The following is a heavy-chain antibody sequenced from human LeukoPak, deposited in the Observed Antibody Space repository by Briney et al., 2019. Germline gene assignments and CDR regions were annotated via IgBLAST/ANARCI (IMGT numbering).Heavy chain of an antibody. CDR1: GFTFSSYG. Sequence: PGGSLRLSCAASGFTFSSYGMHWVRQAPGKGLEWVAVIWYDGSNKYYADSVKGRFTISRDNSKDTLYLQMNSLRAEDTAVYYCARDRPYYDSSGYPDYWGQGTLVTVSS. CDR2: IWYDGSNK. D-gene: IGHD3-22*01. V-gene: IGHV3-33*01. CDR3: ARDRPYYDSSGYPDY. J-gene: IGHJ4*02.